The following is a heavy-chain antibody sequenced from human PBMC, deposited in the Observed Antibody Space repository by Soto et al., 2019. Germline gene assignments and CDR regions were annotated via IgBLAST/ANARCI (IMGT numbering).Heavy chain of an antibody. CDR1: GFTFSDYY. D-gene: IGHD5-12*01. J-gene: IGHJ4*02. CDR3: ARQIALATRFEDY. CDR2: ISSSSSYT. V-gene: IGHV3-11*05. Sequence: QVQLVESGGGLVKPGGSLRLSCAASGFTFSDYYMSWIRQAPGKGLEWVSYISSSSSYTNYADSVKGRFTISRDNAKNSLYLQMNSLRAEDTAVYYCARQIALATRFEDYWGQGTLVTVSS.